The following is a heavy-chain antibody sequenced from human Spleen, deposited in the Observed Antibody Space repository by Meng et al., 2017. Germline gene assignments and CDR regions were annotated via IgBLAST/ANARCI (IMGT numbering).Heavy chain of an antibody. CDR1: GFTFSNSD. CDR3: AREYAPYYYDSSGYYAGALDY. J-gene: IGHJ4*02. V-gene: IGHV3-19*01. CDR2: VSWNGSRT. D-gene: IGHD3-22*01. Sequence: GESLKISCAASGFTFSNSDMNWVRQAPGKGLEWVSGVSWNGSRTHYADSVKGRFIISRDNSRNFLYQQMNSLRPEDMAVYYCAREYAPYYYDSSGYYAGALDYWGQGTLVTVSS.